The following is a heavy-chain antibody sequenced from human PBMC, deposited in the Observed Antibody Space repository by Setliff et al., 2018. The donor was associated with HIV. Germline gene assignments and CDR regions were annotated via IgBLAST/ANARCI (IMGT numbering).Heavy chain of an antibody. V-gene: IGHV3-7*03. CDR2: IKQEVKDT. J-gene: IGHJ1*01. Sequence: GGSLRLSCDASGFTLSNYYMTWVRQAPGKGLEWVANIKQEVKDTYYVGSVKGRFSISRDNAKNSVYLQMNSLRAADTAVYYCVGPDYEDPQGGQWGQGTLVTVSS. D-gene: IGHD3-22*01. CDR1: GFTLSNYY. CDR3: VGPDYEDPQGGQ.